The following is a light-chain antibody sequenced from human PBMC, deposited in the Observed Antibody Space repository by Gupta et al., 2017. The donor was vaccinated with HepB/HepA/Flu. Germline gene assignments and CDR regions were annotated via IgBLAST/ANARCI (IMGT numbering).Light chain of an antibody. J-gene: IGKJ1*01. CDR3: QQYYTTWT. CDR2: WAS. CDR1: QSVLYKSNNNNY. V-gene: IGKV4-1*01. Sequence: DIVMTQSPDSLAVSLGERATINCKSSQSVLYKSNNNNYLAWYQQKPGQPPKLLIYWASTRESGVPDRFSGRGSGTDFTLTTTSLQAEDVAVYYFQQYYTTWTFGQGTKVEIK.